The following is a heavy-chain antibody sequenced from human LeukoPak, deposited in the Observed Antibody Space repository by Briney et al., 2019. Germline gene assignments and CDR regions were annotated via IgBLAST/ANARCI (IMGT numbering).Heavy chain of an antibody. CDR2: ISPSGST. Sequence: PSQTLSLTCTVSGGSINGGNYYWTWIRQPAGKGLEWIGRISPSGSTNHNPSLTSRVTISVDTSKNQFSLKLSFVTAADTAVYYCARVSYQEGVDYWGQGTLVTVSS. CDR3: ARVSYQEGVDY. D-gene: IGHD2-2*01. V-gene: IGHV4-61*02. J-gene: IGHJ4*02. CDR1: GGSINGGNYY.